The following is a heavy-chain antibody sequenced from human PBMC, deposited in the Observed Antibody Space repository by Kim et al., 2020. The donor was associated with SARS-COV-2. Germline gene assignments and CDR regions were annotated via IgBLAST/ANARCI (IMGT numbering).Heavy chain of an antibody. V-gene: IGHV3-23*01. CDR2: ISGSGGST. CDR1: GFTFSSYA. D-gene: IGHD3-10*01. J-gene: IGHJ4*02. CDR3: AKDTPPMVRGVRWYYFDY. Sequence: GGSLRLSCAASGFTFSSYAMSWVRQAPGKGLEWVSAISGSGGSTYYADSVKGRFTISRDNSKNTLYLQMNSLRAEDTAVYYCAKDTPPMVRGVRWYYFDYWGQGTLVTVSS.